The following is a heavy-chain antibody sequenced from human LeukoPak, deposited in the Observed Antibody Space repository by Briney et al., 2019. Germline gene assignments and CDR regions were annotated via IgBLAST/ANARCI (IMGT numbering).Heavy chain of an antibody. Sequence: PGGSLRLSCAASGFTFSSYGMSWVRQAPGKGLEWVSYISSSGSTIYYADSVKGRFTISRDNAKNSLYLQMNSLRAEDTAVYYCARDTAAGTGAFDIWGQGTMVTVSS. CDR1: GFTFSSYG. CDR2: ISSSGSTI. V-gene: IGHV3-48*04. J-gene: IGHJ3*02. D-gene: IGHD6-13*01. CDR3: ARDTAAGTGAFDI.